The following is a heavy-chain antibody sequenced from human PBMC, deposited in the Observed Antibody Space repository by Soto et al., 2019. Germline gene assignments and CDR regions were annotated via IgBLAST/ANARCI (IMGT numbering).Heavy chain of an antibody. Sequence: GGSLRLSCAVSGFSFSVYNMNWVRQAPGEGLEWVSYISSSSTTIYYADSVKGRFTISRDNAKNSLYLQMNSLRVEDKAVYYCARAASVSGRYDFDYWGRGTLVTVSS. CDR1: GFSFSVYN. V-gene: IGHV3-48*01. CDR3: ARAASVSGRYDFDY. D-gene: IGHD3-10*01. CDR2: ISSSSTTI. J-gene: IGHJ4*02.